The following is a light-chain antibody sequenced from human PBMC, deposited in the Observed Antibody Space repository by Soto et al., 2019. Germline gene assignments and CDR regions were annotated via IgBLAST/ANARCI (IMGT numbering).Light chain of an antibody. Sequence: QSALTQPPSASGSPGQSVTISCTGTSSDVRDYNYVSWYQHHPGKAPQLIIYDVTKRPSGVPDRFSGSKSGNTASLTVSGLQAEDEADYYCSSYAGSNNPVVFGGGTKLTVL. V-gene: IGLV2-8*01. CDR3: SSYAGSNNPVV. CDR1: SSDVRDYNY. CDR2: DVT. J-gene: IGLJ2*01.